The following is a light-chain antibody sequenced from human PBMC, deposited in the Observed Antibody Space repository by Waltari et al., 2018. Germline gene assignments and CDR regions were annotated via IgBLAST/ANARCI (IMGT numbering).Light chain of an antibody. CDR2: NNS. CDR1: NSNIGSNT. V-gene: IGLV1-44*01. J-gene: IGLJ1*01. CDR3: AAWDDSLNGFYV. Sequence: QSVLTQPPSASGTPGQRVTISCSGSNSNIGSNTVNWYQQLPGTAPKLLIYNNSQRPSGVPDRFSGSKSGTSASLAVSGLQAEDGGAYYCAAWDDSLNGFYVFGTGTKVTVL.